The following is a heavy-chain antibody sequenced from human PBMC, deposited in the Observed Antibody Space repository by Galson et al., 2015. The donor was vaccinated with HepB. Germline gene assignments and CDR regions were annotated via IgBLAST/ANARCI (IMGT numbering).Heavy chain of an antibody. D-gene: IGHD4-17*01. CDR2: IIPILGIA. CDR3: ARGPAYGDYAPVAY. CDR1: GGTFSSYT. V-gene: IGHV1-69*02. Sequence: SVKVSCKASGGTFSSYTISWVRQAPGQGLEWIGRIIPILGIANYAQKFQGRVTITADKSTSTAYMELSSLRSEDTAVYYCARGPAYGDYAPVAYWGQGTLVTVSS. J-gene: IGHJ4*02.